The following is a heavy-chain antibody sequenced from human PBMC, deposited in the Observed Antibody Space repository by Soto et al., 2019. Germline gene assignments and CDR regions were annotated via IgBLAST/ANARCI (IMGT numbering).Heavy chain of an antibody. CDR3: VKFRGRAYPYYYMDV. CDR2: GGGGGSR. CDR1: ESTFTTYG. D-gene: IGHD3-10*01. Sequence: DVQLLESGGGLVQWGGPLRLPCVTSESTFTTYGMTWFRQAPGKGLEWVPYGGGGGSRYYAESVKGRFTISRDNSKNTLSLEMNSLRAEDTATYYCVKFRGRAYPYYYMDVWGKGTTVTVSS. J-gene: IGHJ6*03. V-gene: IGHV3-23*01.